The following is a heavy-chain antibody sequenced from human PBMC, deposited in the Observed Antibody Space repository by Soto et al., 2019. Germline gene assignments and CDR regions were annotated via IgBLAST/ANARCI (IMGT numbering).Heavy chain of an antibody. J-gene: IGHJ5*02. V-gene: IGHV4-59*01. CDR1: GGSISSYY. CDR3: ARRPKDREGHWFDP. Sequence: SETLSLTCTVSGGSISSYYWSWIRQPPGKGLEWIGYSYYSGSTNYNPSLKSRVTISVDTSKNQFSLKLSSVTAADTAVYYCARRPKDREGHWFDPWGQGTLVTVSS. CDR2: SYYSGST.